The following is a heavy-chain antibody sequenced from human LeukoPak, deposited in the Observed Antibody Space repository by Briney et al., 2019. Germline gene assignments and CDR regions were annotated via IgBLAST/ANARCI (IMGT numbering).Heavy chain of an antibody. J-gene: IGHJ5*02. V-gene: IGHV3-66*01. D-gene: IGHD5-18*01. CDR2: IYSGGST. CDR1: GFTVSSNY. Sequence: PSGGSLRLSCAASGFTVSSNYMSWVRQAPGKGLEWVSLIYSGGSTYYADSVKGRFTISRDNSKNTLYLQMNSLRAEDTAVNYCARDKYSYGYGDWFDPWGQGTLVTVSS. CDR3: ARDKYSYGYGDWFDP.